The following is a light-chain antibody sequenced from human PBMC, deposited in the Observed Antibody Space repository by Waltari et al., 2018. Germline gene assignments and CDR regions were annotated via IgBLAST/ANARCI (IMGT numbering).Light chain of an antibody. Sequence: EIVMTQSPATLSVSPGERATLSCRASQSVSSKLTWYQQKPGQAPRLLIYGASTRATCIPARFSGSGSGTDFTLTISSLQSEDFAVYYCQQYYNWPPVTFGQGTRLEIK. J-gene: IGKJ5*01. CDR1: QSVSSK. CDR3: QQYYNWPPVT. CDR2: GAS. V-gene: IGKV3-15*01.